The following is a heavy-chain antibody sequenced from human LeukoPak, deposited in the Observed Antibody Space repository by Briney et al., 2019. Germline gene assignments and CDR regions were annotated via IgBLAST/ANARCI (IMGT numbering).Heavy chain of an antibody. V-gene: IGHV3-30*04. Sequence: GGSLRLSCAASGFPFSSYSMHWVRQAPGNGLEWVAVISNDGSHKYYADSVRGRFIISRDNSKNTLSLQMNTLRPDDTAVFYCARDPNRLADYGGDYFDHWGQGTLVTVSS. CDR1: GFPFSSYS. J-gene: IGHJ4*02. CDR3: ARDPNRLADYGGDYFDH. D-gene: IGHD4-23*01. CDR2: ISNDGSHK.